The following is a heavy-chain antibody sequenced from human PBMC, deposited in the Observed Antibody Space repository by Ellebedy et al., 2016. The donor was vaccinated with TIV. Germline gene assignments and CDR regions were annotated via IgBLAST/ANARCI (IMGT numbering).Heavy chain of an antibody. CDR2: IYHSGST. CDR3: ARGGTYYYDSSGYYPDFDY. J-gene: IGHJ4*02. CDR1: GYSISSGYY. Sequence: SETLSLTXTVSGYSISSGYYWGWIRQPPGKGLEWIGSIYHSGSTYYNPSLKSRVTISVDTSKNQFSLKLSSVTAADTAVYYCARGGTYYYDSSGYYPDFDYWGQGTLVTVSS. V-gene: IGHV4-38-2*02. D-gene: IGHD3-22*01.